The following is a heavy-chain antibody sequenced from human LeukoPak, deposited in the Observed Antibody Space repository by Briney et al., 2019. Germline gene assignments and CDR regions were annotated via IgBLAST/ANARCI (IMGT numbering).Heavy chain of an antibody. V-gene: IGHV3-9*01. D-gene: IGHD5-18*01. CDR1: GFSFDDYA. CDR3: AKDSGYSYEQFDY. J-gene: IGHJ4*02. Sequence: GGSLRLSCAASGFSFDDYAMHWVRQAPGRGLEWVSCINWNSGSIAYADSVKGRFSVSRDNAKNSLHLQMNSLRVEDTALYYCAKDSGYSYEQFDYWGQGTLVTVSS. CDR2: INWNSGSI.